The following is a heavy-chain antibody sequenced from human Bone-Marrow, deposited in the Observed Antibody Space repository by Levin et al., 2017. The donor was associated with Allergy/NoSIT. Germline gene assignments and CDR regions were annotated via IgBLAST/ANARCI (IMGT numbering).Heavy chain of an antibody. CDR1: GFTFTSYW. J-gene: IGHJ4*02. V-gene: IGHV3-74*01. CDR2: INTDGSTT. Sequence: PGGSLRLSCAVSGFTFTSYWMHWIRQAPGKGPVYISTINTDGSTTRYVDSVKGRFTISRDNAKNTLYLHMNSLTAEDTAVYYCARDMGWSSGQGDFNYWGPGTLVTVSS. D-gene: IGHD3-22*01. CDR3: ARDMGWSSGQGDFNY.